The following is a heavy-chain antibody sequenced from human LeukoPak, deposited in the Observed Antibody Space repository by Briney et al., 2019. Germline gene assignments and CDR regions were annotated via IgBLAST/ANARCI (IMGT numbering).Heavy chain of an antibody. V-gene: IGHV3-30*02. CDR2: IRYDGSNK. CDR3: ANSDNTIFGVVISWYYMDV. J-gene: IGHJ6*03. CDR1: GFTFSSYG. Sequence: PGGSLRLSCAASGFTFSSYGMHWVRQAPGKGLEWVAFIRYDGSNKYYADSVKGRFTISRDNSKNTLYLQMNSLRAEDTAVYYCANSDNTIFGVVISWYYMDVWGKGTTVTVSS. D-gene: IGHD3-3*01.